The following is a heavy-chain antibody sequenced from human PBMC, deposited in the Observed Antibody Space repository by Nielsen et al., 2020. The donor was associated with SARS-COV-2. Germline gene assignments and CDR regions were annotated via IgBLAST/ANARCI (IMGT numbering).Heavy chain of an antibody. Sequence: SETLSLTCAVYGGSFSGYYWSWIRQPPGKGLEWIGEINHSGSTNYNPSLKSRVTISVDTSKNQFSLKLSSVTAADTAVYYCARGRGLRYCDWLLHPNWFDPWGQGTLVTVSS. J-gene: IGHJ5*02. CDR2: INHSGST. CDR3: ARGRGLRYCDWLLHPNWFDP. CDR1: GGSFSGYY. D-gene: IGHD3-9*01. V-gene: IGHV4-34*01.